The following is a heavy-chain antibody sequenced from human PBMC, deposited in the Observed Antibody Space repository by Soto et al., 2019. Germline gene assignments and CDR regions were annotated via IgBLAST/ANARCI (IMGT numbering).Heavy chain of an antibody. CDR2: ISYYSSSYT. V-gene: IGHV3-20*04. D-gene: IGHD3-9*01. Sequence: GGSLRLSCAASGFRFDDYGMHWVRQVPGKGLEWVSGISYYSSSYTNYADSVKGRFTISRDNAKNSLYLQMNSLRAEDTAVYYCASELRYFDWPLPSSDYWGQGTLVTVSS. CDR3: ASELRYFDWPLPSSDY. CDR1: GFRFDDYG. J-gene: IGHJ4*02.